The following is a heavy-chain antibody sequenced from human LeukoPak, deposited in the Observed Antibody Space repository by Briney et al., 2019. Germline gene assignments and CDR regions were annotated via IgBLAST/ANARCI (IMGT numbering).Heavy chain of an antibody. CDR1: GFTFSAAW. CDR3: VADLPGTNSPYFDY. Sequence: GGSLRLSCAASGFTFSAAWMSWVRQAPGKGLEWVGRIKSKSNGGTTDVAAPVRDRFTISRDDSKNTLNLQMDSLRTEDTAVYYCVADLPGTNSPYFDYWGQGTLVTVSS. J-gene: IGHJ4*02. V-gene: IGHV3-15*01. D-gene: IGHD4/OR15-4a*01. CDR2: IKSKSNGGTT.